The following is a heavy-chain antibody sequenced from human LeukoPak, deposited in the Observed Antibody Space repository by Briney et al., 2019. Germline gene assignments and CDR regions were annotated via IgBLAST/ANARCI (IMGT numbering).Heavy chain of an antibody. CDR3: ARVLSTIFGVVIQDGMDV. J-gene: IGHJ6*02. CDR2: FDPEDGET. V-gene: IGHV1-24*01. D-gene: IGHD3-3*01. CDR1: GYTLTELS. Sequence: ASVKVSCKVSGYTLTELSMHWVRQAPGKGLEWMGGFDPEDGETIYAQKFQGRVTMTRNTSISTAYMELSSLRSEDTAVYYCARVLSTIFGVVIQDGMDVWGQGTTVTVSS.